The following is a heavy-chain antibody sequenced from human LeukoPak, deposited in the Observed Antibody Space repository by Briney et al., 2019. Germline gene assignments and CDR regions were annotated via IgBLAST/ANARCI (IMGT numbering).Heavy chain of an antibody. CDR1: GYTFTSYG. V-gene: IGHV1-18*01. Sequence: VASVKVSCKASGYTFTSYGISWVRQAPGQGLEWMGWISAYNGNTNYAQKLQGRVTMTTDTSTSTAYMELRSLRSDDTAVYYCARVGDGYNNNYYYYYMDVWGKGTTVTVSS. CDR2: ISAYNGNT. D-gene: IGHD5-24*01. CDR3: ARVGDGYNNNYYYYYMDV. J-gene: IGHJ6*03.